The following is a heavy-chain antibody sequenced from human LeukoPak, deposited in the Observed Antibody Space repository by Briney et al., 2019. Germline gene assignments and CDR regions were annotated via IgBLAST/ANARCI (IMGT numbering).Heavy chain of an antibody. Sequence: PGGTLRLSCAASGFAFSSDWISWVRRAPAERQQWVSNIKQDGSEKSYVASVTGRFTISRDNAKNSLYLQMNSLRAEDTAVYYCAKATTEQWLVLDYWGQGSLVTVSS. CDR2: IKQDGSEK. CDR1: GFAFSSDW. CDR3: AKATTEQWLVLDY. J-gene: IGHJ4*02. D-gene: IGHD6-19*01. V-gene: IGHV3-7*01.